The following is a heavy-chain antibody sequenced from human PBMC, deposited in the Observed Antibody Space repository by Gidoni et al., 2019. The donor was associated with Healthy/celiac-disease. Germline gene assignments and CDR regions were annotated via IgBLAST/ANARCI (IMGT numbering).Heavy chain of an antibody. D-gene: IGHD4-17*01. Sequence: QVQLQESGPGLVKPSQTLSLTCTVPGGSISSGSYYWSWIRQPAGKGLEWIGRIYTSGSTNYNPSLKSRVTMSVDTSKNQFSLKLSSVTAADTAVYYCAKTTVTGFGAFDIWGQGTMVTVSS. J-gene: IGHJ3*02. V-gene: IGHV4-61*02. CDR2: IYTSGST. CDR1: GGSISSGSYY. CDR3: AKTTVTGFGAFDI.